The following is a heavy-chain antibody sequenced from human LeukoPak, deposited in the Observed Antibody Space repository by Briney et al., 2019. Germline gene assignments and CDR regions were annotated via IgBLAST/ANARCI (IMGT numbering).Heavy chain of an antibody. D-gene: IGHD6-19*01. CDR2: INHSGST. J-gene: IGHJ4*02. Sequence: SETLSLTCAVYGGSFSGYYWSWIRQPPGKGLEWIGEINHSGSTNYTPSLKSRVTISVDTSKNQFSLKLSSVTAADTAVYYCARATIAVAELDYWGQGTLVTVSS. CDR3: ARATIAVAELDY. V-gene: IGHV4-34*01. CDR1: GGSFSGYY.